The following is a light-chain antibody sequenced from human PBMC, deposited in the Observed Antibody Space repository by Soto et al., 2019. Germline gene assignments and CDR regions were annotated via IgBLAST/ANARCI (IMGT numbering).Light chain of an antibody. CDR3: QQYYSYPTIT. CDR2: KAS. CDR1: QGISSY. V-gene: IGKV1D-8*03. J-gene: IGKJ5*01. Sequence: VIWMTQSPSLVSASTGDRVTISCRMSQGISSYLAWYQQKPGKDPKLLIYKASTLKSGVPSRFSGSGSGTEFTLTISSLQPDDFATYYCQQYYSYPTITFGHGTRLEIK.